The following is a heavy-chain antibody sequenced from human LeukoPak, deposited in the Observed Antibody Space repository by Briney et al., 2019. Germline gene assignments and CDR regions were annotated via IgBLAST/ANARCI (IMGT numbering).Heavy chain of an antibody. Sequence: PSETLSLTCAVYGGSFSGYYWSWLRQPPGKGLEWIGEINHSGSTNYNPSLKSRVTISVDTSKNQFSLKLSSVTAADTAVYYCARLVRGVIIRTYYYYYYMDVWGKGTTVTVSS. D-gene: IGHD3-10*01. J-gene: IGHJ6*03. CDR3: ARLVRGVIIRTYYYYYYMDV. CDR2: INHSGST. V-gene: IGHV4-34*01. CDR1: GGSFSGYY.